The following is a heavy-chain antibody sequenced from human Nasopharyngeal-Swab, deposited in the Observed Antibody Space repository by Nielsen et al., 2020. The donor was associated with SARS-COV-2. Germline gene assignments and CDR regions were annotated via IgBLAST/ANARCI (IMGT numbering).Heavy chain of an antibody. J-gene: IGHJ4*02. CDR3: ASIRRATYVN. CDR1: GGSISSSTYY. CDR2: RYYNVTT. Sequence: SETLSLTCTVSGGSISSSTYYWGWIRQPPGKGLEWIGRRYYNVTTYYNPSLKSRVIISVDMSKNQFSLKLSSVSAADTAVYYCASIRRATYVNWGQGTLVTVSS. D-gene: IGHD1-26*01. V-gene: IGHV4-39*01.